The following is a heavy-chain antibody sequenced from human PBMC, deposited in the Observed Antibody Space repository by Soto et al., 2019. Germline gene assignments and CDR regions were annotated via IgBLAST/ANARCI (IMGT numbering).Heavy chain of an antibody. D-gene: IGHD4-17*01. J-gene: IGHJ6*02. CDR1: GFTFSSYS. CDR2: ISSSSSYI. CDR3: ARDLHGDYAYYYYGMDV. V-gene: IGHV3-21*01. Sequence: GGSLRLSCAASGFTFSSYSMNWVRQAPGKGLEWVSSISSSSSYIYYADSVKGRFTISRDNAKNSLYLQMNSLRAEDTAVYYYARDLHGDYAYYYYGMDVWGQGTTVTVSS.